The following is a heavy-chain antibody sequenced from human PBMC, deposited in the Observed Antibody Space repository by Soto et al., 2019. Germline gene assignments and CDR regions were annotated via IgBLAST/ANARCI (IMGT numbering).Heavy chain of an antibody. CDR3: ARDRGVAPPVAGNTHYYYYMDV. CDR1: GYSFTNYG. D-gene: IGHD6-19*01. CDR2: ISGFNGNT. V-gene: IGHV1-18*01. Sequence: QDQLVQSGAEVKKPGASVTVSCKASGYSFTNYGITWVRQAPGQGLEWMGWISGFNGNTHYAQKLQGRVTMTTDASTGTAYMGLRSLRSDDTALYYCARDRGVAPPVAGNTHYYYYMDVWGKGTTVTVSS. J-gene: IGHJ6*03.